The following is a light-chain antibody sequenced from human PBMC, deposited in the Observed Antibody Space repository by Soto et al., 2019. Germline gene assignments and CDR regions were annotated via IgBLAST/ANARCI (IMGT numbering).Light chain of an antibody. J-gene: IGKJ1*01. CDR2: DAS. CDR3: QQYNRYSRT. Sequence: DIQMTQSPSSLSASVGDRFTTACRASQSISSWLAWYQQKPGKAPKLLIYDASGLETGVPSRFSGSGSGTEFTLTISSLQPDDFATYYCQQYNRYSRTFGQGTKVDI. CDR1: QSISSW. V-gene: IGKV1-5*01.